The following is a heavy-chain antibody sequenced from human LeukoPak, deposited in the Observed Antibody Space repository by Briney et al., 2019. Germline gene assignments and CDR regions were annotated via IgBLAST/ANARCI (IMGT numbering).Heavy chain of an antibody. CDR2: ISWNSGSI. CDR1: GFTFDDYA. Sequence: PGGSLRLSCAASGFTFDDYAMHWVRQAPGKGLEWVSGISWNSGSIGYADSVKGRFTISRDNAKNSLYLQMNSLRAEDMALYYCAKDGRGSSPGRGYFQHWGQGTLVTVSS. J-gene: IGHJ1*01. V-gene: IGHV3-9*03. D-gene: IGHD6-13*01. CDR3: AKDGRGSSPGRGYFQH.